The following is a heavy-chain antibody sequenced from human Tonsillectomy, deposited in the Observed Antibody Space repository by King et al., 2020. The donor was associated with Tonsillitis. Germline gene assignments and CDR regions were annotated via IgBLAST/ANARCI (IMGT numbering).Heavy chain of an antibody. CDR3: ARGPIAARRLGGFYYGMDV. D-gene: IGHD6-6*01. CDR2: INHSGST. Sequence: VQLQQWGAGLLKPSETLSLTCAVYGGSFSGDYWSWIRQPPGKGLEWIGEINHSGSTNYNPSLKSRVTISVDTSKNQFSLKLSSVTAADTAVYYCARGPIAARRLGGFYYGMDVWGQGTTVTVSS. J-gene: IGHJ6*02. CDR1: GGSFSGDY. V-gene: IGHV4-34*01.